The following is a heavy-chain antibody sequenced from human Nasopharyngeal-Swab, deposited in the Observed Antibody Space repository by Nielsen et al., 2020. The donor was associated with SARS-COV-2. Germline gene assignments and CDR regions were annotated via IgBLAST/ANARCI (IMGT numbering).Heavy chain of an antibody. CDR1: GFTFSSYG. D-gene: IGHD3-10*01. V-gene: IGHV3-30*03. CDR3: ASSLLWSGEHLGY. CDR2: ITYDGSNK. Sequence: GESLKISCAASGFTFSSYGMHWVRQAPGKGLEWVAVITYDGSNKYYADSVKGRFTISRDNSKNTLYLQMNSLRAEDTAVYYCASSLLWSGEHLGYWGQGTLVTVSS. J-gene: IGHJ4*02.